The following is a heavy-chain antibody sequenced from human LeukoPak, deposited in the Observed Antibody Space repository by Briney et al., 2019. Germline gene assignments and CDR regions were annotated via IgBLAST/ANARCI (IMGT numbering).Heavy chain of an antibody. D-gene: IGHD5-12*01. CDR2: INHSGST. Sequence: KPSETLSLTCAVYGGSFSGYYWSWIRQPPGKGLEWIGEINHSGSTNYNPSLKSRVTISVDTSKNQFSLKLSSVTAADTAVYYCAREVGAAMAVYPAGYSGYGDLFDYWGQGTLVTVSS. V-gene: IGHV4-34*01. CDR3: AREVGAAMAVYPAGYSGYGDLFDY. CDR1: GGSFSGYY. J-gene: IGHJ4*02.